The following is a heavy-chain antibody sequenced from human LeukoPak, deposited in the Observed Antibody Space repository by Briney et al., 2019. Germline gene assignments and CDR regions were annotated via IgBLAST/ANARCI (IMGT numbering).Heavy chain of an antibody. CDR1: GFTFDDHG. J-gene: IGHJ3*02. CDR3: AKSRNRGLPDAFDI. Sequence: RAGGSLRLSCAASGFTFDDHGMHWVQQAPGKGLEWVSGISWSSGIIGYADSVKGRFTISRDNAKNSLYLQMDSLRAEDTALYYCAKSRNRGLPDAFDIWGQGTMVTVSS. CDR2: ISWSSGII. D-gene: IGHD3/OR15-3a*01. V-gene: IGHV3-9*01.